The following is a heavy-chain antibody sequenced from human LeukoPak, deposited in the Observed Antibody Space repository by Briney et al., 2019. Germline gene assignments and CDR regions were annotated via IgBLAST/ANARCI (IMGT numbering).Heavy chain of an antibody. J-gene: IGHJ4*02. V-gene: IGHV3-33*01. Sequence: GGSLRLSCAASGFTFSSYGMHWVRQAPGKGLEWVAVIWYDGSNKYYADSVKGRFTISRDNSKNTLYLQMNSLRAEDTAVYYCARGGITIFGVEYWGQGTLVTVSS. CDR2: IWYDGSNK. CDR3: ARGGITIFGVEY. D-gene: IGHD3-3*01. CDR1: GFTFSSYG.